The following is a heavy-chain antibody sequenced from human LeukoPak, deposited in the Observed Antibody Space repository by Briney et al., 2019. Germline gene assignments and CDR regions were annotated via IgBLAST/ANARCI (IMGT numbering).Heavy chain of an antibody. V-gene: IGHV3-74*01. CDR2: INSDGSST. D-gene: IGHD3-22*01. J-gene: IGHJ4*02. Sequence: GGSLRLSCAASGFTFSSYWMHWVRQAPGKGLVWVSRINSDGSSTSYADSVKGRFTISRDNAKNTLYLQMNSLRAEDTAVYYCARLIRAYDSSGYYLYWGQGTLVTVSS. CDR1: GFTFSSYW. CDR3: ARLIRAYDSSGYYLY.